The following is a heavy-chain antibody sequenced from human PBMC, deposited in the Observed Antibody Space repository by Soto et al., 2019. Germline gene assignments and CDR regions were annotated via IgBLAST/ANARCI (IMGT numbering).Heavy chain of an antibody. Sequence: QVQLVQSGAEVKNPGASVKVSCRTSGYTFTDYYLHWVRQAPGQGLEWMGWINPQSGGTNYAQRFRDWVTLTRDSSISTAYMELSMLESDSTAVYYCARVPNFFEYSSPTPAYHFDYWGQGTLVTVSS. J-gene: IGHJ4*02. CDR3: ARVPNFFEYSSPTPAYHFDY. CDR2: INPQSGGT. CDR1: GYTFTDYY. D-gene: IGHD6-6*01. V-gene: IGHV1-2*04.